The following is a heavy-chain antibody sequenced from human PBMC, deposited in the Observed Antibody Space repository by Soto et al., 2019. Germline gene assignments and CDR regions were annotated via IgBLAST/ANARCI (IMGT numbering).Heavy chain of an antibody. Sequence: QVQLVQSGAEVKKPGASVKVSCKASGYTFTSYAMHWVRQAPGQRLEWMGWINAGNGNTKYSQKFQGRVTITRDTSASTAYMERSSLRSEDTAVYYCARAGWYYYGSGSPDYWGQGTLVTVSS. J-gene: IGHJ4*02. CDR3: ARAGWYYYGSGSPDY. V-gene: IGHV1-3*01. CDR1: GYTFTSYA. D-gene: IGHD3-10*01. CDR2: INAGNGNT.